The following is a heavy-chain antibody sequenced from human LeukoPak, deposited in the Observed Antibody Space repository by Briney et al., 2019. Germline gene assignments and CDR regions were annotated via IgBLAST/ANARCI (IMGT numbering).Heavy chain of an antibody. Sequence: GGSLRLSCAASGFTFSTYWMSWVRQAPGKGLEWVANIKEDGSEKYYVDSVKGRFTISRDNAKNSLYLQMNGLRVEDTAVYYCARGRGMVRGTSHLDYWGQGTLVTVSS. CDR1: GFTFSTYW. V-gene: IGHV3-7*01. CDR2: IKEDGSEK. CDR3: ARGRGMVRGTSHLDY. J-gene: IGHJ4*02. D-gene: IGHD3-10*01.